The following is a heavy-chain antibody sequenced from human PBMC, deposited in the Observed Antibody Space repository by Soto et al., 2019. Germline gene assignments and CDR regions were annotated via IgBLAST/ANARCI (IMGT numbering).Heavy chain of an antibody. CDR2: IYSGGST. CDR1: GFTVSSNY. D-gene: IGHD3-3*01. V-gene: IGHV3-53*01. J-gene: IGHJ6*02. CDR3: ASWSPRDFWSGYFDDYYYGMDV. Sequence: GGSLRLSCAASGFTVSSNYMSWVRQAPGKGLEWVSVIYSGGSTYYADSVKGRFTISRDNSKNTLYLQMNSLRAEDTAVYYCASWSPRDFWSGYFDDYYYGMDVWGQGTTGTAP.